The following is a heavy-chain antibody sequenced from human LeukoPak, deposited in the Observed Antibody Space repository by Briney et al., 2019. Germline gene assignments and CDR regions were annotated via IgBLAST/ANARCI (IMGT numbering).Heavy chain of an antibody. CDR2: ITSSSTYI. CDR3: ARIGYDSSTYYYFDY. V-gene: IGHV3-21*01. D-gene: IGHD3-22*01. Sequence: GGSLRLSCAASGSTFSSYDMTWVRQAPGKGLDWVSSITSSSTYIYYADSVRGRFTVSRDNAKHSLYLQMNSLRAEDTAVYYCARIGYDSSTYYYFDYWGQGTLVTVSS. J-gene: IGHJ4*02. CDR1: GSTFSSYD.